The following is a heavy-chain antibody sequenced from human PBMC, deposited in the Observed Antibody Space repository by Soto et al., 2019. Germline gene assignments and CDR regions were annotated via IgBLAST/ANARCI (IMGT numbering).Heavy chain of an antibody. CDR3: ATDREKDWNYYGMDV. CDR2: IVVGSGNT. D-gene: IGHD1-1*01. J-gene: IGHJ6*02. V-gene: IGHV1-58*01. CDR1: GFTFTSSA. Sequence: EASVKVSCKASGFTFTSSAVQWVRQARGQRLEWIGWIVVGSGNTNYAQKFQERVTITRDMSTSTAYMELSSLRSEDTAVYYCATDREKDWNYYGMDVWGQGTTVTVSS.